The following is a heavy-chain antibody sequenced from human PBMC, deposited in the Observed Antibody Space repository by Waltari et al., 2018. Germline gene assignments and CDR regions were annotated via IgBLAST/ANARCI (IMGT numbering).Heavy chain of an antibody. CDR3: ARWGTATYYYGMDV. Sequence: QVQLQQWGAGLLKPSETLSLTCAVYGGSFRGYYCSWIRQPPGKGLEWIGEINHSGSTNYNPSLKSRVTISVDTSKNQFSLKLSSVTAADTAVYYCARWGTATYYYGMDVWGQGTTVTVSS. D-gene: IGHD4-17*01. CDR2: INHSGST. J-gene: IGHJ6*02. V-gene: IGHV4-34*01. CDR1: GGSFRGYY.